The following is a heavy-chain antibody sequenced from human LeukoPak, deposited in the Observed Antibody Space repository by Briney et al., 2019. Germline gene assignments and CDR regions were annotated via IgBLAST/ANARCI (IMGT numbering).Heavy chain of an antibody. CDR2: ISGSGGST. Sequence: GGSLRLSCAASGFTFTNYAMSWVRQAPGKGLEWVSTISGSGGSTYYADSVKGRFTISRDNSKNTLYLQMNSLRAEDTAVYYCAKSVATKNYYYYYMDVWGKGTTVTISS. D-gene: IGHD5-12*01. CDR1: GFTFTNYA. CDR3: AKSVATKNYYYYYMDV. J-gene: IGHJ6*03. V-gene: IGHV3-23*01.